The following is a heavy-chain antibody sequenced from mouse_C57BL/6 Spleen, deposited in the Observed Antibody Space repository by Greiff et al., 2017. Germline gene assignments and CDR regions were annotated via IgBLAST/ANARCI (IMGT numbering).Heavy chain of an antibody. J-gene: IGHJ2*01. Sequence: VQLQQSGAELVRPGASVKLSCKASGYTFTDYYINWVKQRPGQGLEWIARIYPGSGNTYYNEKFKGKATLTAEKSSSTAYMQLSSLTSEDSAVYFCARRGPYGSSSYYFDYWGQGTTLTVSS. D-gene: IGHD1-1*01. CDR2: IYPGSGNT. CDR3: ARRGPYGSSSYYFDY. V-gene: IGHV1-76*01. CDR1: GYTFTDYY.